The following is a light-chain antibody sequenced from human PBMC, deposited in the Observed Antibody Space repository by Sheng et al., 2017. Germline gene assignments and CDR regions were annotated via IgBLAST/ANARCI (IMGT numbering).Light chain of an antibody. V-gene: IGKV1-39*01. CDR2: GAF. CDR3: QQNNMDPNT. CDR1: HNINNN. J-gene: IGKJ5*01. Sequence: DIQMTQSPSSLSASVGDRVTITCRASHNINNNLNWHQQRPGKAPKLLISGAFYLQRGVPSRFSGGASGSDFILTISSLQPEDFATYYCQQNNMDPNTFGQGTRLEIK.